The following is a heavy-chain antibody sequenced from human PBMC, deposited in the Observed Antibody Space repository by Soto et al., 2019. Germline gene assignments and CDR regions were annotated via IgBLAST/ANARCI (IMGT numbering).Heavy chain of an antibody. CDR3: AKYRRTEAEGFTLDY. D-gene: IGHD6-13*01. CDR1: GGSINNSY. CDR2: IYYTGTT. Sequence: PSETLSLNCAVSGGSINNSYLSWSRQPPGKRLECIGNIYYTGTTTYNPSLESRVTMSVDTSKNQFSLKLNSVDAADTAVYYCAKYRRTEAEGFTLDYWGRGTLVTVYS. J-gene: IGHJ4*02. V-gene: IGHV4-59*01.